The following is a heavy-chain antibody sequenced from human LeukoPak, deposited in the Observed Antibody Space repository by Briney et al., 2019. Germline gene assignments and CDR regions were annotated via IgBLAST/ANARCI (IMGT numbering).Heavy chain of an antibody. CDR3: AENLKERWLQFSFDY. Sequence: PGGSLRLSCAASGFTFSSYAMSWVRQAPGKGLEWVSAISGSGGSTYYADSVKGRFTISRDNSKNTLYLQMNSLRAEDTAVYYCAENLKERWLQFSFDYWGQGTLVTVSS. CDR1: GFTFSSYA. J-gene: IGHJ4*02. CDR2: ISGSGGST. V-gene: IGHV3-23*01. D-gene: IGHD5-24*01.